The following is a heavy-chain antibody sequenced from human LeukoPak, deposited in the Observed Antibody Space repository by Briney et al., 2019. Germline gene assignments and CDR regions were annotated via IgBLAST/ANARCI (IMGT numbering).Heavy chain of an antibody. CDR1: GGSISSSSYY. Sequence: PSETLFLTCTVSGGSISSSSYYWGWIRQPPGKGLGWIGSIYYSGSTYYNPSLKSRVTISVDTSKNQFSLKLSSVTAADTAVYYCARDRRKVRGDPFDYWGQGTLVTVSS. D-gene: IGHD3-10*01. V-gene: IGHV4-39*07. J-gene: IGHJ4*02. CDR2: IYYSGST. CDR3: ARDRRKVRGDPFDY.